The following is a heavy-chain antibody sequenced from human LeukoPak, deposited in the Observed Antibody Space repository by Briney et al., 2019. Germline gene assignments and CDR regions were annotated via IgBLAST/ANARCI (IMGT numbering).Heavy chain of an antibody. CDR3: ARVAMVRGVAGGYYYGMDV. Sequence: PSETLSLTCTVSGGSISSYYWSWIRQPAGKGLEGIGRIYTSGSTNYNPSLKSRVTMSVDTSKNQFSLKLSSVTAADTAVYYCARVAMVRGVAGGYYYGMDVWGQGTTVTVSS. CDR1: GGSISSYY. J-gene: IGHJ6*02. V-gene: IGHV4-4*07. CDR2: IYTSGST. D-gene: IGHD3-10*01.